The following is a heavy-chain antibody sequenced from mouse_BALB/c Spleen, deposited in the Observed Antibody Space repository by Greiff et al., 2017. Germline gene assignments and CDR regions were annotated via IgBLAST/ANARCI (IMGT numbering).Heavy chain of an antibody. D-gene: IGHD3-1*01. CDR1: GFTFSSYA. Sequence: VESGGGLVKPGGSLKLPCAAFGFTFSSYAISWVRQTTEKRLEWVASISSGGSTYYPDSVKGRFTISRDNARNILYLQMSGLRSEETAMYCCARGGGYGDSMDYWGQGTSVTVSA. CDR3: ARGGGYGDSMDY. J-gene: IGHJ4*01. V-gene: IGHV5-6-5*01. CDR2: ISSGGST.